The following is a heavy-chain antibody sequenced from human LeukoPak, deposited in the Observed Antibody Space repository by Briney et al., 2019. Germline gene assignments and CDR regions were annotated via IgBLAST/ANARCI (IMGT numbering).Heavy chain of an antibody. J-gene: IGHJ4*02. Sequence: GGSLRLSCAASGFTFSSYSMNWVRQAPGKGLEWVSSISSSSSYIYYADSVKGRFTISRDKAKNSLYLQMNSLRAEDTAVYYCARVGSSWYFDYWGQGTLVSVSS. D-gene: IGHD6-13*01. V-gene: IGHV3-21*01. CDR1: GFTFSSYS. CDR3: ARVGSSWYFDY. CDR2: ISSSSSYI.